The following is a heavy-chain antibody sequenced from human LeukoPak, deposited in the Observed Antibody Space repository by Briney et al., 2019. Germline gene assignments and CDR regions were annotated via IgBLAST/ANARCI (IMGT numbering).Heavy chain of an antibody. CDR1: GYTFSGYY. V-gene: IGHV1-2*02. J-gene: IGHJ4*02. D-gene: IGHD1-20*01. Sequence: ASVKVSCKASGYTFSGYYVHWVRQAPGQGLQWMGWINPNSGDTNYAQKFQGRVTMTRDTSISTAYMELSRLTSDGTAVYYCAREITGMIGPTDYWGQGTLVTVSS. CDR3: AREITGMIGPTDY. CDR2: INPNSGDT.